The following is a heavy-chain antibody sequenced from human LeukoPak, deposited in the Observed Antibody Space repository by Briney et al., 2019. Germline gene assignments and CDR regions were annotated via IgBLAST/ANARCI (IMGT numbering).Heavy chain of an antibody. CDR1: GGSISSGDYY. J-gene: IGHJ4*02. CDR3: ARRSYYYDSSGYFDY. Sequence: SETLSLTCTVSGGSISSGDYYWSWLRQPPGKGLEWFGYIYYSGSTYYNPSLKSRVTISVDTSKNQFSLKLSSVTAADTAVYYCARRSYYYDSSGYFDYWGQGTLVTVSS. V-gene: IGHV4-30-4*01. CDR2: IYYSGST. D-gene: IGHD3-22*01.